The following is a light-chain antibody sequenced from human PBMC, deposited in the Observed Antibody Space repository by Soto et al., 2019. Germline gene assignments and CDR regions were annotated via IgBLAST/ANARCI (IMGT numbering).Light chain of an antibody. Sequence: DIPMTQSPSSLSASVGDRVTITCRASQGISKSLAWYQQKPGKVPKLLIYAASTLQSGVPSRFSGSGSGTDFNLTISSLQPEDGATYYCQKYNTAPWTFGQGTKVEIK. CDR1: QGISKS. V-gene: IGKV1-27*01. CDR3: QKYNTAPWT. J-gene: IGKJ1*01. CDR2: AAS.